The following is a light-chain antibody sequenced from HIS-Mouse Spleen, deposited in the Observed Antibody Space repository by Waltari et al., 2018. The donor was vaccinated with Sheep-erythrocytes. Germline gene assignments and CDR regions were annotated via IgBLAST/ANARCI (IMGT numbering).Light chain of an antibody. CDR1: QRVSSN. CDR2: GAS. J-gene: IGKJ1*01. CDR3: QQYNNWPPWT. V-gene: IGKV3-15*01. Sequence: EIVMTQSPATLSVSPGERATLSCRASQRVSSNLAWYQQKSGQAPRLLLYGASTRATGIPARFSGSGSGTEFTLTISSMQSEDFAVYYCQQYNNWPPWTFGQGTKVEIK.